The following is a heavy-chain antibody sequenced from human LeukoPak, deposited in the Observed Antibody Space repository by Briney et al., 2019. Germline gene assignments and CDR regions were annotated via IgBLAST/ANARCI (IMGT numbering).Heavy chain of an antibody. Sequence: SETLSLTCTVSGASISNYYWNWIRQPPGKGLEWIGILYHSGDTKYNPSLKSRVNISVDRSKNQFSLNLSSVTAADTAVYYCANKVGGAFDVWGQGKLVTASA. J-gene: IGHJ3*01. CDR1: GASISNYY. CDR3: ANKVGGAFDV. CDR2: LYHSGDT. V-gene: IGHV4-59*08.